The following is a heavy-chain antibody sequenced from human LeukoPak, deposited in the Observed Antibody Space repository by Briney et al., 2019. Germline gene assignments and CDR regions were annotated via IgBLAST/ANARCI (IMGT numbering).Heavy chain of an antibody. CDR3: ARGPFRAGSYYYYMDV. CDR1: GFTFSDYG. D-gene: IGHD6-25*01. Sequence: PGGSLRLSCAASGFTFSDYGMHWVRQAPGKGLEWVAVIWYDGSKKYYADSVKGRFTISRDNSKNTLYLQMTSLRDEDTAVYYCARGPFRAGSYYYYMDVWGTGNTVTASS. J-gene: IGHJ6*03. V-gene: IGHV3-33*01. CDR2: IWYDGSKK.